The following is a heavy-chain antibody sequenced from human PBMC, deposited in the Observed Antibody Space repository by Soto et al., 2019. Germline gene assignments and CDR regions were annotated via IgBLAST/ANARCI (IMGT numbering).Heavy chain of an antibody. J-gene: IGHJ3*02. V-gene: IGHV5-51*03. Sequence: EVQLVQSGEEVKKPGESLKISCKGSGYTFTSYWIGWLRQMPGKGLEWMGIIYPGDSDTRYSPSFQGQVTFSADKSISTVYLQWSSLKASDPAMYYCARRLSAFDIWGQGTMVTVSS. CDR2: IYPGDSDT. CDR3: ARRLSAFDI. D-gene: IGHD3-16*01. CDR1: GYTFTSYW.